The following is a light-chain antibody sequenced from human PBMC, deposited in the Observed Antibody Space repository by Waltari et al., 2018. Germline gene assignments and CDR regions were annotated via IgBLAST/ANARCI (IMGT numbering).Light chain of an antibody. CDR3: CSYGGSSWV. V-gene: IGLV2-11*01. Sequence: QSALTQPRSVSGSPGQSVTISCTGTSSDVGGYNYVSWYQHLTGKAPKLIIFDVPNWPSGVPVRFSGSKSGNTSSLTISVLLGEDEADYYCCSYGGSSWVFGGGTKLTVL. J-gene: IGLJ3*02. CDR2: DVP. CDR1: SSDVGGYNY.